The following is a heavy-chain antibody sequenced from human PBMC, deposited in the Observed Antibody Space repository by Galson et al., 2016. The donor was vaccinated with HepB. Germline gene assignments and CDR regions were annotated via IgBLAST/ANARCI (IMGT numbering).Heavy chain of an antibody. CDR2: IFYTGTT. Sequence: TLSLTCSVSGGSITDANVHWTWIRHRPRKGLEWLGHIFYTGTTYHNPSLKSRVFISVDTAKNQFSLRVTSVNVADTGIYYCARDTSLGGIDSWGQGTLVTVSS. CDR1: GGSITDANVH. J-gene: IGHJ5*01. D-gene: IGHD3-16*01. V-gene: IGHV4-31*03. CDR3: ARDTSLGGIDS.